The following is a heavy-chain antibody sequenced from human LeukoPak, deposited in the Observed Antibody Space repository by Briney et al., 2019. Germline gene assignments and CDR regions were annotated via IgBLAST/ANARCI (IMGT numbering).Heavy chain of an antibody. CDR1: GGSVSSGSYY. D-gene: IGHD6-13*01. Sequence: SETLSLTCTVSGGSVSSGSYYWSWIRQPPGTGLEWIGYIYYSGSTNYNPSLKSRVTISVDTSKNQFSLKLSSVTAADTAVYYCARDSWTAVLDYWGQGTLVTVSS. CDR3: ARDSWTAVLDY. CDR2: IYYSGST. V-gene: IGHV4-61*01. J-gene: IGHJ4*02.